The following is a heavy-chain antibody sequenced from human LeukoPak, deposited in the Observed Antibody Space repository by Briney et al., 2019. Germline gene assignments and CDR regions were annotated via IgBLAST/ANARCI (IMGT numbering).Heavy chain of an antibody. D-gene: IGHD7-27*01. J-gene: IGHJ6*03. CDR1: GGSISTYY. Sequence: SETLSLTCTVSGGSISTYYWSWIRQPPGKGLEWIGYIYYTGSTNYNPSLKSRVTISVDTSKNQFSLKLSSVTAADTAVYYCASKSDESNWEPYYYYYMDVWGKGTTVTVSS. CDR2: IYYTGST. V-gene: IGHV4-59*08. CDR3: ASKSDESNWEPYYYYYMDV.